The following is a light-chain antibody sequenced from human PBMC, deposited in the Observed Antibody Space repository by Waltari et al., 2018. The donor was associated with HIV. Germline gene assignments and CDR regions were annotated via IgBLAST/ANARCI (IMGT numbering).Light chain of an antibody. V-gene: IGLV2-8*01. CDR3: SSFANRDGFYVL. Sequence: QSALTQPPSASGSPGPSVTLSCTGTNSDIGTYYYVSWSQQHPGKAPKLVISEVTKRPSGVSDRFSGSKSGNTAFLTVSGLQAEDEADYYCSSFANRDGFYVLFGGGTRLTVL. CDR1: NSDIGTYYY. CDR2: EVT. J-gene: IGLJ2*01.